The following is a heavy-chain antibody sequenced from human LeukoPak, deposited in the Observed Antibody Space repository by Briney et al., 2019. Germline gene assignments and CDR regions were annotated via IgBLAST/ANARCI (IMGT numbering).Heavy chain of an antibody. CDR2: ISGSGGST. J-gene: IGHJ3*02. V-gene: IGHV3-23*01. CDR3: ARAPQLLGAPDAFDI. D-gene: IGHD1-26*01. CDR1: GFTFSSYA. Sequence: PGGSLRLSCAASGFTFSSYAMSWVRQAPGKGLEWVSAISGSGGSTYYADSVKGRFTISRDNSKNTLYLQMNSLRAEDTAVYYCARAPQLLGAPDAFDIWGQGTMVTVSS.